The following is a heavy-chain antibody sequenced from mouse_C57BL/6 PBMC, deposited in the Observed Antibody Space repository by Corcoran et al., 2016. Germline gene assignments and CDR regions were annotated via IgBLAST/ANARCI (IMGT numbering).Heavy chain of an antibody. CDR2: INTYSGVP. Sequence: QIQLVQSGPELKKPGETVKISCKASGYTFTTYGMSWVKQAPGKGLKWMGWINTYSGVPTYADDFKGRFAFSLETSANTAYLQINNLKNEDTATYFCARAVYYYGSYFDYWGQGTTLTVSS. J-gene: IGHJ2*01. CDR3: ARAVYYYGSYFDY. CDR1: GYTFTTYG. D-gene: IGHD1-1*01. V-gene: IGHV9-3*01.